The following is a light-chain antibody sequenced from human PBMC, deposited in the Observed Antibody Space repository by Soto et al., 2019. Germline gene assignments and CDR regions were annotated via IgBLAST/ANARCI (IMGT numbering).Light chain of an antibody. Sequence: DIQMTQSPSTLSASVGDRVTITCRASQTISGWLAWYHQKPGKAPKLLIYDASTLESGVPSRFSGTESETEFTLTISSLQPDDLGTDYCQQYKSGYTFGQGTKLAIK. CDR1: QTISGW. CDR3: QQYKSGYT. J-gene: IGKJ2*01. CDR2: DAS. V-gene: IGKV1-5*01.